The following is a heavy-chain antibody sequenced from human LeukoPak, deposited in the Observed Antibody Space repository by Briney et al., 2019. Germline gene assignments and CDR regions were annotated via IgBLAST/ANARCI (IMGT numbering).Heavy chain of an antibody. J-gene: IGHJ4*02. CDR2: FKSKTDDGTT. CDR3: TTVNYGDLYFDY. D-gene: IGHD4-17*01. V-gene: IGHV3-15*01. CDR1: GFTASNAW. Sequence: RGGSRRLSCAASGFTASNAWVSWDRQAPGEGRGWVGCFKSKTDDGTTDYAAAVTGILTITRGAQKNTLYLQMNSLKTEDTAVYYCTTVNYGDLYFDYWGQGTLVTVSS.